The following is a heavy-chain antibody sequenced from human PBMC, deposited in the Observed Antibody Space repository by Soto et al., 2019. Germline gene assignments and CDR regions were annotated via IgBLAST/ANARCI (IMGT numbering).Heavy chain of an antibody. J-gene: IGHJ4*02. D-gene: IGHD2-8*01. CDR1: EVTFKSHG. CDR3: VSWVSAHFDF. Sequence: LRLSCAASEVTFKSHGMSWVRRAPGKGLEWVSTISSNGENTHYADSVKGRFTIPRDDSRNTVHLQMNSLRAEDTAIFYCVSWVSAHFDFWGQGTPVTVPS. V-gene: IGHV3-23*01. CDR2: ISSNGENT.